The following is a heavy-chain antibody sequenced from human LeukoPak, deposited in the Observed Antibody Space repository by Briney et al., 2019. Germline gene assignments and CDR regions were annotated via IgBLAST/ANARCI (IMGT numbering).Heavy chain of an antibody. V-gene: IGHV3-15*01. CDR1: GFTFSNTW. J-gene: IGHJ4*02. CDR2: IKSKAEGGTT. CDR3: TTLQLVHDY. D-gene: IGHD1/OR15-1a*01. Sequence: GGSLRLSSAASGFTFSNTWRSWVRQAPGRGLEWLGLIKSKAEGGTTDYAAPVKGRFTISRDDSKNTLYLQMNSLKIEDTAVYYCTTLQLVHDYWGQGTLVSVSS.